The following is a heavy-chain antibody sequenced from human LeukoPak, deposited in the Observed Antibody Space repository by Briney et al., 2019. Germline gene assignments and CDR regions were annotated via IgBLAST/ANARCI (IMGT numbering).Heavy chain of an antibody. V-gene: IGHV4-59*01. Sequence: PSETLSLTCTVSGGSMSSYYWSWIRQPPGMGLEWITYIYYSGDTSYNPSLKSRVTISVDRSKSQFSLKLNSVTAADTAVYYCARWANSAFDYWGQGTLVTVSS. CDR3: ARWANSAFDY. D-gene: IGHD2/OR15-2a*01. CDR2: IYYSGDT. CDR1: GGSMSSYY. J-gene: IGHJ4*02.